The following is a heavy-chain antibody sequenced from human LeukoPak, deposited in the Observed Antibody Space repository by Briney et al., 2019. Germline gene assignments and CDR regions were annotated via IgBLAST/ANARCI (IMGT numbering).Heavy chain of an antibody. CDR2: IYYSGST. J-gene: IGHJ4*02. CDR1: GGSISSYY. Sequence: SETLSLTCTVSGGSISSYYWSWIRQPPGKGLEWIGYIYYSGSTNYNPSLKSRVTISVDTSKNQFSLQLSSVTAADTAVYYCARGPKTEIDYWGQGTLVTVSS. V-gene: IGHV4-59*01. CDR3: ARGPKTEIDY.